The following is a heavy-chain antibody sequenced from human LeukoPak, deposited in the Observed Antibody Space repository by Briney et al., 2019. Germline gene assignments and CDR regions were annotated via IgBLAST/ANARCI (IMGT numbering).Heavy chain of an antibody. Sequence: GGSLRLSCTASGFTFSSYEMNWVRQAPGKGLEWVSYISGSGTTIYYADFVKGRFSISRDNAKNSLYLQMNSLRAEDTAVYYCARDQSSSWYVWFDPWGQGTLVTVSS. J-gene: IGHJ5*02. CDR2: ISGSGTTI. D-gene: IGHD6-13*01. V-gene: IGHV3-48*03. CDR3: ARDQSSSWYVWFDP. CDR1: GFTFSSYE.